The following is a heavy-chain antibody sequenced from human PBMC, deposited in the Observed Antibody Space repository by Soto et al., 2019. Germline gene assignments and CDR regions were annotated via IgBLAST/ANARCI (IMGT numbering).Heavy chain of an antibody. CDR3: ARGSFSSSSSWFDP. Sequence: SDTLSLTCTVSGGSISSGGYYWSWIRQHPGKGLEWIGYIYDSGRTYYNPSLHSRVSIAVDTTENQFSLKLTSVTAADTSVYYCARGSFSSSSSWFDPWGRGTLVTVSS. CDR1: GGSISSGGYY. CDR2: IYDSGRT. V-gene: IGHV4-31*03. J-gene: IGHJ5*02. D-gene: IGHD6-6*01.